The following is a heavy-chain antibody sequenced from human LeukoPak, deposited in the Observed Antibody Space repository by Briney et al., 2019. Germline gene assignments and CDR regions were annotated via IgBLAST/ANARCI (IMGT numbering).Heavy chain of an antibody. CDR2: IYPGDSDT. CDR3: ARHVDFWSGYFREADY. V-gene: IGHV5-51*01. J-gene: IGHJ4*02. CDR1: GYSFTSYW. D-gene: IGHD3-3*01. Sequence: GESLKISCKGSGYSFTSYWIGWVRQMPGKGLEWMGIIYPGDSDTRYSPSFQGQVTISADKSISTAYPQWSSLKASDTAMYYCARHVDFWSGYFREADYWGQGTLVTVSS.